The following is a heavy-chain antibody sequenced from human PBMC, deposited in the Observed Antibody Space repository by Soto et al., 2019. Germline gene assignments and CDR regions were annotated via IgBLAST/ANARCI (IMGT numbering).Heavy chain of an antibody. CDR2: IIPIFGTA. CDR1: GGTFSSYA. V-gene: IGHV1-69*01. Sequence: QVQLVQSGAEVKKPGSSVKVSCKASGGTFSSYAISWVRQAPGQGLEWMGGIIPIFGTANYAQKFQGRVTITADESTSTAYMELSSLRSEDTAVYYCARDSTPIWHTLFSYYGMDVWGQGTTVTVSS. CDR3: ARDSTPIWHTLFSYYGMDV. J-gene: IGHJ6*02. D-gene: IGHD2-2*01.